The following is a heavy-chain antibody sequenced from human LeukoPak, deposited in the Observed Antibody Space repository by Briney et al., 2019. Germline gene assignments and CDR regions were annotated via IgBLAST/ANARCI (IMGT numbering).Heavy chain of an antibody. CDR2: INPNSGGT. CDR3: ARWELSGPYGMDV. J-gene: IGHJ6*02. V-gene: IGHV1-2*02. CDR1: GYTFTCYY. D-gene: IGHD1-26*01. Sequence: ASVKVSCKAPGYTFTCYYMHWVRQAPGQGLEWMGWINPNSGGTNYAQKFQGRVTMTRDTSISTAYMELSRLRSDDTAVYYCARWELSGPYGMDVWGQGTTVTVSS.